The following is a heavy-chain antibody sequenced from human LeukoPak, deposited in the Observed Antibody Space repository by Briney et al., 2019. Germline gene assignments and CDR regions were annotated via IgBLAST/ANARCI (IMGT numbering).Heavy chain of an antibody. CDR2: ISSSSSTI. V-gene: IGHV3-48*01. D-gene: IGHD6-13*01. Sequence: GGSLRLSCAASGFTFSSYSMNWVRQAPGKGLEWVSYISSSSSTIYYADSVKGRFTISRDNAKNSLYLQMNSLRAEDTAVYYCARESGYSSHWGQGTLVTVSS. J-gene: IGHJ4*02. CDR1: GFTFSSYS. CDR3: ARESGYSSH.